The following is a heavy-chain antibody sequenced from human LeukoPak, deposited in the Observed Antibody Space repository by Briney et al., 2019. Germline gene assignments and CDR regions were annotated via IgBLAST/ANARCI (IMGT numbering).Heavy chain of an antibody. V-gene: IGHV3-30*18. CDR2: ISYDGINK. CDR3: AKLYGPYSSSDLFDS. Sequence: GGSLRLSCAASGFPFSTYGMYWVRQTPGKGLEWVALISYDGINKYYADSVKGRFTISRDNSRNTLYLQMNSLRAEDTAMYYCAKLYGPYSSSDLFDSWGQGTRVIVSS. CDR1: GFPFSTYG. D-gene: IGHD6-6*01. J-gene: IGHJ4*02.